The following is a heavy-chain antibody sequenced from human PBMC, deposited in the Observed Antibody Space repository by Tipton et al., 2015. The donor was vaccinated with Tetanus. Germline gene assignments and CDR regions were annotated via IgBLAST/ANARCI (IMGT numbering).Heavy chain of an antibody. CDR3: GRHGGSYIAYWCFDL. J-gene: IGHJ2*01. CDR2: INYGGTT. V-gene: IGHV4-39*01. CDR1: RGSRSANY. D-gene: IGHD1-26*01. Sequence: TLSLTCAVSRGSRSANYWSWIRQSPGKGLEWIASINYGGTTYYNPSLKSRLAISVDTSKSHFSLRLSSVTAADTAMYYCGRHGGSYIAYWCFDLWGRGTLVTVSS.